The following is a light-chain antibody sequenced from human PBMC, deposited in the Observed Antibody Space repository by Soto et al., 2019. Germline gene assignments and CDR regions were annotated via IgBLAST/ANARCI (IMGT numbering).Light chain of an antibody. J-gene: IGKJ1*01. V-gene: IGKV3-20*01. Sequence: EIVLTQSPATLSLSPGERGTLSCRASQSVSSGYLAWYQQKPGQAPRLLIYDASSRATGIPDRFSGSGSGTDFTLTISRLEPEDFAVYYCQQYGSSPRTFVQGTKVDIK. CDR3: QQYGSSPRT. CDR1: QSVSSGY. CDR2: DAS.